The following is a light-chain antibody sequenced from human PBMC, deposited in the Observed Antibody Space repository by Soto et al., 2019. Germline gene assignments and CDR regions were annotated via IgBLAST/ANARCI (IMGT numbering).Light chain of an antibody. V-gene: IGKV3-20*01. J-gene: IGKJ4*01. CDR3: HQYGTAPRT. CDR2: SAS. CDR1: QGAXTNS. Sequence: EILLTQYTCTLSLSPGESATLSCRASQGAXTNSLAGDVQKPGQAPRLPXASASSSATGSPDSLSGSGSETDFTLTISRRDPYDFAVYYFHQYGTAPRTFGGGTKVDIK.